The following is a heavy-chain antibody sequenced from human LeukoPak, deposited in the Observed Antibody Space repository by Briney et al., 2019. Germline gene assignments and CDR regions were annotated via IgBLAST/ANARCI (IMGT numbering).Heavy chain of an antibody. Sequence: GGSLRPSCAASGFTFSSYAMSWVRQAPGKGLEWVSAISVSGGSTYYADSVKGRFTLSRDNSKNTLYLQMNSLRAEDTAVYYCAKDTVCSSTSCLFDYWGQGTLVTVSS. CDR1: GFTFSSYA. V-gene: IGHV3-23*01. CDR2: ISVSGGST. J-gene: IGHJ4*02. D-gene: IGHD2-2*01. CDR3: AKDTVCSSTSCLFDY.